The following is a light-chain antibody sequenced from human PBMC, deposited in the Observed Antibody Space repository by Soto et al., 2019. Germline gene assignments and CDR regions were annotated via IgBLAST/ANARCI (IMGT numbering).Light chain of an antibody. CDR3: SSYTSLTTVL. CDR2: DVT. Sequence: QSVLTQPPSVSGSPGQSVTISCTGTSSDVGGFNYVSWYQHHPGKAPKLMIYDVTHRPSGVSYRFSGSKSGNTASLTISGLQADDEADYFCSSYTSLTTVLFGGGTKVTVL. V-gene: IGLV2-14*03. J-gene: IGLJ2*01. CDR1: SSDVGGFNY.